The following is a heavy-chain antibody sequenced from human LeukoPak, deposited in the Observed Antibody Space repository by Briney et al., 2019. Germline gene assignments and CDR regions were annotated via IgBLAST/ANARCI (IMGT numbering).Heavy chain of an antibody. D-gene: IGHD1-20*01. V-gene: IGHV3-21*01. CDR3: ARDLITGTEPAY. CDR1: GFTFSSYS. CDR2: ISSSSSYI. J-gene: IGHJ4*02. Sequence: SGGSLRLSCAASGFTFSSYSMNWVRQAPGKGLEWVSSISSSSSYIYYADSVKGRFTISRDNAKNSLYLQMNSLRAEDTAVYYCARDLITGTEPAYWGQGTLVTVSS.